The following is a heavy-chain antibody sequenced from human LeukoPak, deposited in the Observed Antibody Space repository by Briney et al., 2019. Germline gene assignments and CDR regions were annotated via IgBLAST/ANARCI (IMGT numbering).Heavy chain of an antibody. CDR2: ISYDGSNK. J-gene: IGHJ4*02. Sequence: GGSLRLSCAASGFSFSSYAMHWVRQAPGKGLEWVAVISYDGSNKYYADSVKGRFTISRDNSKNTLYLQMYSLRAEDTAVYYCAKAPPLGAAAGTIPDYWGQGTLVTVSS. CDR1: GFSFSSYA. CDR3: AKAPPLGAAAGTIPDY. D-gene: IGHD6-13*01. V-gene: IGHV3-30*04.